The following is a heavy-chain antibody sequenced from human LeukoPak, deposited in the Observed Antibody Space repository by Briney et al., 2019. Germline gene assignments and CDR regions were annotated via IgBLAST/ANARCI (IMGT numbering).Heavy chain of an antibody. V-gene: IGHV3-30*03. J-gene: IGHJ4*02. CDR1: GFTFSSYG. CDR3: ARGYSSGWFDY. CDR2: ISYDGSNK. Sequence: GRSLRLSCAASGFTFSSYGMHWVRQAPGKGLEWVAVISYDGSNKYYADSVKGRFTISRDNSKNTLYLQVNSLRADDTAVYYCARGYSSGWFDYWGQGTLVTVSS. D-gene: IGHD6-19*01.